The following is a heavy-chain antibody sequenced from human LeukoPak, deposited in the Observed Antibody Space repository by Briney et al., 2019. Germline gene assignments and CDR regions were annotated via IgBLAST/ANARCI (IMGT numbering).Heavy chain of an antibody. V-gene: IGHV3-11*01. D-gene: IGHD4-23*01. Sequence: GGSLRLSCAASGFTFSDYYMSWIRQAPGKGLEWVSYISSSGSTIYYADSVKGRFTISRDNAKNSLYLQMNSLRAEDTAVYYCARVVTDYYYYYYMDVCGKGTTVTVSS. J-gene: IGHJ6*03. CDR3: ARVVTDYYYYYYMDV. CDR2: ISSSGSTI. CDR1: GFTFSDYY.